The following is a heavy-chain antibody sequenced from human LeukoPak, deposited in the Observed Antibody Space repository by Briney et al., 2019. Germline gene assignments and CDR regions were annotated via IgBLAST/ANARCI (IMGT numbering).Heavy chain of an antibody. D-gene: IGHD2-2*01. V-gene: IGHV4-4*07. Sequence: PSETLSLTCTVSGGSISSYYWSWIRQPAGKGLEWIGRIYTSGSTNYNPSLKSRVTISVDTSKNQFSLKLSSVTAADTAVYYCARDNGCSTSCSDAFDIWGQGTMVTVSS. J-gene: IGHJ3*02. CDR3: ARDNGCSTSCSDAFDI. CDR1: GGSISSYY. CDR2: IYTSGST.